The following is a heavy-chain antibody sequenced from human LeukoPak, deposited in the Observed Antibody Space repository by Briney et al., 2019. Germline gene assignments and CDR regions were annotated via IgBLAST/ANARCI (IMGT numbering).Heavy chain of an antibody. V-gene: IGHV3-7*01. J-gene: IGHJ4*02. CDR2: IKQDGSEK. CDR1: GFTFSTYW. CDR3: ARDKAWDKNMVALSH. D-gene: IGHD2-15*01. Sequence: GGSLRLSCAASGFTFSTYWMSWVRQAPGKALEWVANIKQDGSEKYYVESVKGRFTISRDNAQNSLYLQMNSLRAEDTAVYYCARDKAWDKNMVALSHWGQGTLVTVSS.